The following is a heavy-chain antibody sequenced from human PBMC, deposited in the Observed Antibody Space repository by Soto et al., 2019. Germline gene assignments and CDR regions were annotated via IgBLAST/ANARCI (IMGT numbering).Heavy chain of an antibody. CDR2: ISGSGSTI. CDR3: ARDSRNSYGLDV. CDR1: GFTFSSFE. Sequence: LXLSCAASGFTFSSFEMNWVRQAPGKGLEWVSYISGSGSTIYYADSVKGRFTTSRDNPKNSLFLQMNTLSAEDTALYYCARDSRNSYGLDVWGQGTTVTVSS. V-gene: IGHV3-48*03. J-gene: IGHJ6*02.